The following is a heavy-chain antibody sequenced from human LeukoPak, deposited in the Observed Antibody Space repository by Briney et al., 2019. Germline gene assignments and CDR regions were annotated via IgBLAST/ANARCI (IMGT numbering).Heavy chain of an antibody. V-gene: IGHV3-30*04. J-gene: IGHJ6*02. CDR3: VASSSWNNAYYYGMDV. D-gene: IGHD6-13*01. CDR1: GFTFSSYA. CDR2: ISYDGSNK. Sequence: GGSLRLSCAASGFTFSSYAMHWVRQAPGKGLEWVAVISYDGSNKYYADSVKGRFTISRDNSENTLYLQMNSLRAEDTVVYYCVASSSWNNAYYYGMDVWGQGTTVTVSS.